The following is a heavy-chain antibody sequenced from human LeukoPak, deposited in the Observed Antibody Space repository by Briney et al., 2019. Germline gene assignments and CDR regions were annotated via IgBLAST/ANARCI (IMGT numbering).Heavy chain of an antibody. CDR1: GDSISSDIYS. Sequence: PSETLSLTCTVSGDSISSDIYSWGWIRQPPGKGLEWIGTIYYGGSTYYNPSLKSRVTISVDTSKNQFSLTLSFVTAADTAVYYCARQHDSYYYYYIDVWGSGTTVTVSS. J-gene: IGHJ6*03. V-gene: IGHV4-39*01. CDR3: ARQHDSYYYYYIDV. CDR2: IYYGGST.